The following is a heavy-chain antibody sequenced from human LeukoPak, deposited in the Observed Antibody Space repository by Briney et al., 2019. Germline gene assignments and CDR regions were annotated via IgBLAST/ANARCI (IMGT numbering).Heavy chain of an antibody. CDR1: GGSFSGYY. Sequence: PSETLSLTCAVYGGSFSGYYWSWIRQPPGKGLEWIGEINHSGSTNYNPSLKSRVTISVDTSKNQFSLKLSSVTAADTAVYYCARGRNIVATTNLDYWGQGTLVTVSS. CDR3: ARGRNIVATTNLDY. J-gene: IGHJ4*02. D-gene: IGHD5-12*01. V-gene: IGHV4-34*01. CDR2: INHSGST.